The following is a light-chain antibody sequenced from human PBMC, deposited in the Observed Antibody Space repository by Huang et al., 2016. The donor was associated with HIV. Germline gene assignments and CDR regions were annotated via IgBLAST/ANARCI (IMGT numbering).Light chain of an antibody. V-gene: IGKV1-39*01. J-gene: IGKJ4*01. Sequence: DIQMTQSPSSLSASVGDRVTITCRASQTITTYLSWYQQKPGKAPKLLIYGASSLHSGLPTRFSGSGSGTDFTLTISSLQPEDFATYYCQQSYFTPLTFGGGTRLEIK. CDR2: GAS. CDR3: QQSYFTPLT. CDR1: QTITTY.